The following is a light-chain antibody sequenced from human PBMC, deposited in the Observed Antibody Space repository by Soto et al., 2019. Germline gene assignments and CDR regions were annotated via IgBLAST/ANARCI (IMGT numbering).Light chain of an antibody. CDR3: QQYNTCPPIT. V-gene: IGKV3-15*01. Sequence: EIVMTQSQATLSVSPGERATLSCRASQSVSSNLAWYQQKPGQAPRLLIYGASTRATGIPARFSGSGSGTEFTLTISSLQSEDFAVYYCQQYNTCPPITFGQGTRLQSK. CDR1: QSVSSN. J-gene: IGKJ5*01. CDR2: GAS.